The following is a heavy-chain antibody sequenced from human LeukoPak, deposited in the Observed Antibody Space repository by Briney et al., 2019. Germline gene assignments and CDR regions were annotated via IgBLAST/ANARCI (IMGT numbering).Heavy chain of an antibody. CDR3: ARDSDGVLDY. CDR1: GFTFPTYW. V-gene: IGHV3-7*04. CDR2: IKQDGSEK. D-gene: IGHD3-10*01. Sequence: GGSLRLSCAASGFTFPTYWMAWVGQAPGKGLEWVANIKQDGSEKYYVDSVNGRFTISRDNAENSLYLQMNSLRAEDTAVYYCARDSDGVLDYWGQGTLVTVSS. J-gene: IGHJ4*02.